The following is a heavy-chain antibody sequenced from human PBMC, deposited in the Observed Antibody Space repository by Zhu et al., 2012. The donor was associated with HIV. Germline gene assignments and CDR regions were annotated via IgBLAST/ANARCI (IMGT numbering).Heavy chain of an antibody. CDR2: ISYSGKT. D-gene: IGHD3-10*02. V-gene: IGHV4-39*02. CDR1: GGYINSNNYY. J-gene: IGHJ4*02. CDR3: ARDNHHDILNGSPPRGLFGY. Sequence: QVQLQESGPGLAKPSETLSLTCTVSGGYINSNNYYWAWIRQSPERGLEWLGSISYSGKTYYSPSLSSRVTMSVDSPNNQLSLQLLSVTAADTAVYFCARDNHHDILNGSPPRGLFGYWGRGTLVTVSS.